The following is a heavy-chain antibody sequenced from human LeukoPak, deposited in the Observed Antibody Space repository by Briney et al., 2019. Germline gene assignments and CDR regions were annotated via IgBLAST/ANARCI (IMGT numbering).Heavy chain of an antibody. CDR1: GFTFSAYA. D-gene: IGHD1-20*01. V-gene: IGHV3-23*01. Sequence: GGSLRLSCAASGFTFSAYAMSWVRQAPGKGLEWVSAVSGSGRSTFFADSLKGRFTISRDNSKYTLYLKMNSLRAEDTAIYYCAKAANWNDRHNHNYYYGMDVWGQGTTVTVSS. CDR3: AKAANWNDRHNHNYYYGMDV. J-gene: IGHJ6*02. CDR2: VSGSGRST.